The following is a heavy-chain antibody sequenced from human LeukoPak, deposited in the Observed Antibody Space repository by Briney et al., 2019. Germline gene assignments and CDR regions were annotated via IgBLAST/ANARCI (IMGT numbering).Heavy chain of an antibody. CDR2: ISYDGSNK. D-gene: IGHD6-6*01. CDR1: GFTFSSYA. Sequence: QPGRSLRLSCAASGFTFSSYAMHWVRQAPGKGLEWVAVISYDGSNKYYADSVKGRFTISRGNSKNTLYLQMNSLRAEDTAVYYCASPPSSSASYWGQGTLVTVSS. J-gene: IGHJ4*02. CDR3: ASPPSSSASY. V-gene: IGHV3-30-3*01.